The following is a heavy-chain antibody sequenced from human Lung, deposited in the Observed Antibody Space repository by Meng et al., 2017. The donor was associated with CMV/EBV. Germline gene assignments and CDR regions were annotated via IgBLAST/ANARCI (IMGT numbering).Heavy chain of an antibody. V-gene: IGHV1-2*06. D-gene: IGHD6-19*01. Sequence: VPLVPSGAEVKRPGASVKISCQASGYSFSGFYLNWARQAPGHGLEWLGRVNPISDDTHLAQKFEGRITVTRGATINTAFMELTRLRPDDTAVYYCAKSSDNGWSSWGPGTLVTVS. J-gene: IGHJ4*01. CDR2: VNPISDDT. CDR3: AKSSDNGWSS. CDR1: GYSFSGFY.